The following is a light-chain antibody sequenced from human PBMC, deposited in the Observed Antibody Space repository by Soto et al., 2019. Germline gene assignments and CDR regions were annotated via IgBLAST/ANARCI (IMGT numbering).Light chain of an antibody. CDR3: SSYTTSGTQV. CDR2: DVI. CDR1: SSDVGRYNH. V-gene: IGLV2-14*01. Sequence: QSVLTQPASVSVSPGQSITISCTGTSSDVGRYNHVSWYQQHPDKAPKLMIYDVINRPSGVSNRFSGSKSGNTASLTISGLQAEDEADYYCSSYTTSGTQVFGTGTKVTVL. J-gene: IGLJ1*01.